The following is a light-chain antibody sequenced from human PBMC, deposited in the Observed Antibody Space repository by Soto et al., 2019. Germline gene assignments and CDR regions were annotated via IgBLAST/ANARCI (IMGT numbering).Light chain of an antibody. CDR2: DVS. CDR1: SSDVGAYNY. CDR3: SSYTRRKTVI. J-gene: IGLJ2*01. Sequence: QSALTQPASVSGSPGQSITISCTGTSSDVGAYNYVSWHHQHPGKAPQLMIFDVSNRPPGVPNRFSGSKSGDTAALTISGLQAEDEADYYCSSYTRRKTVIFGGGTKLTVL. V-gene: IGLV2-14*03.